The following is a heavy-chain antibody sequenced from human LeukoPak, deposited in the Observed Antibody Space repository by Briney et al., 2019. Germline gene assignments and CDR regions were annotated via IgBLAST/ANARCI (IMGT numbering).Heavy chain of an antibody. Sequence: ASETLSLTCAVYGGSFSGYYWSWIRQPPGKGLEWIGEINHSGSTNYNPSLKSRVTISVDTSKNQFSLKLSSVTAADTAVYYCARGPYCSSTSCYTRLTRVGATFLDYWGQGTLVTVSS. J-gene: IGHJ4*02. D-gene: IGHD2-2*02. V-gene: IGHV4-34*01. CDR2: INHSGST. CDR1: GGSFSGYY. CDR3: ARGPYCSSTSCYTRLTRVGATFLDY.